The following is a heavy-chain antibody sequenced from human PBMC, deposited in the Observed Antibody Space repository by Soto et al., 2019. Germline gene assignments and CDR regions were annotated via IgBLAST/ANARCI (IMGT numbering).Heavy chain of an antibody. CDR3: AKDFTPWFGDYFYYYYGMDV. Sequence: GWSLRLSCAAAGFTFSSYGMHWVRQAPGTGLEWVAVMSYDGSKYYADTVKGRFTISRDNSKNTLYLQINSLRPEDTAVYYCAKDFTPWFGDYFYYYYGMDVWGQGTTVTVSS. CDR1: GFTFSSYG. J-gene: IGHJ6*02. V-gene: IGHV3-30*18. D-gene: IGHD4-17*01. CDR2: MSYDGSK.